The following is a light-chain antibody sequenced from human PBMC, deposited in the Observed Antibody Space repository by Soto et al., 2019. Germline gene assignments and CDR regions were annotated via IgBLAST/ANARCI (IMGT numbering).Light chain of an antibody. J-gene: IGKJ4*01. CDR1: QSVSSY. Sequence: EIVLTQSPATLSLSPGERATLSCRASQSVSSYLAWYQQKPGQAHRLLIYDASNRATGIPARFSGSGSGTDLTLTISSLEPEDFAVYYCQQRSNWPPLTFGGGTKVEIK. V-gene: IGKV3-11*01. CDR2: DAS. CDR3: QQRSNWPPLT.